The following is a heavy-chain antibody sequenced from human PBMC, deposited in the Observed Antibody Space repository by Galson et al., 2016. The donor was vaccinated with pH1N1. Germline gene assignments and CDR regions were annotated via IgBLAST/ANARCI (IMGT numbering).Heavy chain of an antibody. CDR1: GGTFGSYG. Sequence: SVKVSCMASGGTFGSYGINWVRQAPGQGLEWMGGIIPIFNTAKYAQNFQGRVTITADESTTTAYMELSSLRSEDTAVYFCAREDYYDTDLSDWYFDLWGRGTLLTVSS. J-gene: IGHJ2*01. D-gene: IGHD3-22*01. V-gene: IGHV1-69*13. CDR3: AREDYYDTDLSDWYFDL. CDR2: IIPIFNTA.